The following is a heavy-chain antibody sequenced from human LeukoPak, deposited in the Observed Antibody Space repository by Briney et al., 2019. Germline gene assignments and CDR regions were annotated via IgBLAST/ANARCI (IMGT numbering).Heavy chain of an antibody. J-gene: IGHJ3*02. CDR2: MYYSGRI. CDR3: ASLTTADAFDI. CDR1: GGSFCSSGYY. D-gene: IGHD3-22*01. Sequence: SETLSLTCSVSGGSFCSSGYYWGWVRQPPGKGLEWIWSMYYSGRIYCNPSLKSRLTLSVDTSKNHSSMKLRSVTAADTAVYYCASLTTADAFDIWGEGTMVTVSS. V-gene: IGHV4-39*07.